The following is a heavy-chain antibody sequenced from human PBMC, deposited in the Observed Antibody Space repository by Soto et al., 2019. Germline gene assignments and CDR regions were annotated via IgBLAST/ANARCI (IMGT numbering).Heavy chain of an antibody. CDR3: ARDVLLGDWPSPERWFDP. V-gene: IGHV3-21*01. J-gene: IGHJ5*02. D-gene: IGHD2-21*02. CDR2: ISSSSSYI. Sequence: GGSLRLSCAASGFTFSSYSMNWVRQAPGKGLEWVSSISSSSSYIYYADSVKGRFTISRDNAKNSLYLQMNSLRAEDTAVYYCARDVLLGDWPSPERWFDPWGQGTLVTVSS. CDR1: GFTFSSYS.